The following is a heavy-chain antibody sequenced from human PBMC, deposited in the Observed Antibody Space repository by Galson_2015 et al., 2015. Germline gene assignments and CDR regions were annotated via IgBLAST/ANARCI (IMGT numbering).Heavy chain of an antibody. V-gene: IGHV4-59*01. CDR1: GGSISPYY. D-gene: IGHD1-1*01. CDR3: ARDLQEERNAYYYYYMDV. J-gene: IGHJ6*03. CDR2: IYNSGSS. Sequence: SETLSLTCTVSGGSISPYYWSWIRQPPGKGLEWIGYIYNSGSSNYNPSLKSRVTISMDTSNNQFSLKLISVTAADTAVYYCARDLQEERNAYYYYYMDVWGQGAMVIVSS.